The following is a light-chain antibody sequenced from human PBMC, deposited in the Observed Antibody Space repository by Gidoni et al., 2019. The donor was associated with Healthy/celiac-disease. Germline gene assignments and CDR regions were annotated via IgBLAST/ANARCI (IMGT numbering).Light chain of an antibody. CDR1: QSVSSSY. J-gene: IGKJ1*01. Sequence: EIVLTQSPGTLSLSPGERATLSCRASQSVSSSYLAWYQQKPGQAPRLLIYGASSRATGIPDRFSGSVSGTDFTLTISRLEPEDFAVYYCQQYGSSPLGTFGQGTKVEIK. CDR2: GAS. V-gene: IGKV3-20*01. CDR3: QQYGSSPLGT.